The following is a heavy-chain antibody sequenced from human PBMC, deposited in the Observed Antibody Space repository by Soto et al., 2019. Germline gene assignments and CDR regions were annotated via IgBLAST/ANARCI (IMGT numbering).Heavy chain of an antibody. V-gene: IGHV3-53*01. CDR1: GFTVSSNY. Sequence: LRLSCAASGFTVSSNYMSWVRQAPGKGLEWVSVIYSGGSTYYADSVKGRFTISRDNSKNTLYLQMNSLRAEDTAVYYCARDRTEMATKKRVPFYFDYWGQGTLVTVSS. CDR3: ARDRTEMATKKRVPFYFDY. D-gene: IGHD5-12*01. CDR2: IYSGGST. J-gene: IGHJ4*02.